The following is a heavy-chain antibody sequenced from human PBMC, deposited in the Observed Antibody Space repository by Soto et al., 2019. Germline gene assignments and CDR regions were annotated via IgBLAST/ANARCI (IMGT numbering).Heavy chain of an antibody. CDR2: IYHSGST. CDR1: GDSISSVDYC. Sequence: QVQLQESGPGLVKPSQTLSLTCTVSGDSISSVDYCWTWFRQPPGKALEWIGYIYHSGSTYYNPSLASRVTVSVDTSKNQFSLRLTSVTAADAAVYFCARTAIIRGVTDYWGQGTLVTVSS. J-gene: IGHJ4*02. CDR3: ARTAIIRGVTDY. V-gene: IGHV4-30-4*01. D-gene: IGHD2-21*02.